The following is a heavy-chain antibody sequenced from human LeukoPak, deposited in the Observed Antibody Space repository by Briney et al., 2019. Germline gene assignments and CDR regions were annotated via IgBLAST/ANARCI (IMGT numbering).Heavy chain of an antibody. V-gene: IGHV3-30*19. CDR1: GFTFSSYG. CDR3: ARDNDGAAAGSFDY. CDR2: IWYDGSNK. J-gene: IGHJ4*02. D-gene: IGHD6-13*01. Sequence: GGSLRLSCAASGFTFSSYGMHWVRQAPGKGLEWVAVIWYDGSNKYYADSVKGRFTISRDNSKNTLYLQMNSLRAEDTAVYYCARDNDGAAAGSFDYWGQGTLVTVSS.